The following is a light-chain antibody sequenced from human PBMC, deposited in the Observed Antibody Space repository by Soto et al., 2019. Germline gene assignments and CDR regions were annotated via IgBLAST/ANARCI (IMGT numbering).Light chain of an antibody. CDR1: QSISNY. CDR3: QQYENLST. Sequence: DIQMTQSPSSLSASVGDRVTITCRAGQSISNYLSPYQLKPGKAPRLLIYDASNLEAGVPSRFRGSGSGTDSTFTISRLQPEDIATYYCQQYENLSTFGQGTRLESK. J-gene: IGKJ5*01. CDR2: DAS. V-gene: IGKV1-33*01.